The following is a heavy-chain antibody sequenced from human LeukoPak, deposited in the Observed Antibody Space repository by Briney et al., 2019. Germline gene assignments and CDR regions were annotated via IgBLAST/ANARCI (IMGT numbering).Heavy chain of an antibody. J-gene: IGHJ1*01. CDR2: IIPIFGTA. CDR1: GGTFSGYA. Sequence: ASVKVSCKASGGTFSGYAISWVRQAPGQGLEWMGGIIPIFGTANYAQKFQGRVTITADESTSTAYMELSSLRSEDTAVYYCAATKFSSPVGYFQHWGQGTLVTVSS. V-gene: IGHV1-69*13. D-gene: IGHD6-6*01. CDR3: AATKFSSPVGYFQH.